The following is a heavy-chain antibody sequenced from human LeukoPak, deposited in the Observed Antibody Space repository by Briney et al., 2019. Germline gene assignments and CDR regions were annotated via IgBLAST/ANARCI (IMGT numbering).Heavy chain of an antibody. CDR2: ISSSSNYI. V-gene: IGHV3-21*01. J-gene: IGHJ4*02. Sequence: GGSLRLSCAASAFTFSSYSMNWVRRAPGKGLEWVSSISSSSNYIYYADSVKGRFTISRDNAKNSLYLQMNSLRAEDTAVYYCATDLSGASDYWGQGTLVTVSS. CDR3: ATDLSGASDY. D-gene: IGHD3-10*01. CDR1: AFTFSSYS.